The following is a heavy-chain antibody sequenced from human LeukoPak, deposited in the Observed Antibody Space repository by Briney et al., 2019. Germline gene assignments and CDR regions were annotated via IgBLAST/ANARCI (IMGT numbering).Heavy chain of an antibody. D-gene: IGHD3-10*01. CDR1: GFTFSGSA. Sequence: PGGSLRLSCAASGFTFSGSAMHWVRQASGKGLEWVGRIRINTNNYATTYAASVKGRFTISRDNSKNTLYLQMNSLRAEDTAVYYCAKDRFGNKGYFDYWGQGTLVTVSS. CDR2: IRINTNNYAT. CDR3: AKDRFGNKGYFDY. V-gene: IGHV3-73*01. J-gene: IGHJ4*02.